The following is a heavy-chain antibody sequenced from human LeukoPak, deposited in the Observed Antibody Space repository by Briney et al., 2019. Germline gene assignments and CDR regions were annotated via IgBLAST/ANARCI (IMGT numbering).Heavy chain of an antibody. CDR1: GLTVSSNY. CDR2: LHAAGGT. CDR3: ARVGYESSGYPRLLDY. J-gene: IGHJ4*02. D-gene: IGHD3-22*01. Sequence: GGSLRLSCAASGLTVSSNYITWVRQPPGKGLEWVSALHAAGGTYYADSLKGRFTISRHISKNTAYFQMTNLRTEDKTVYYCARVGYESSGYPRLLDYWGQGTLVTDS. V-gene: IGHV3-53*04.